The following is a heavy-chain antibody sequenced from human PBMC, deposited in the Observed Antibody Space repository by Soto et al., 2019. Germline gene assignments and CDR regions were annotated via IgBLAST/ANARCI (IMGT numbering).Heavy chain of an antibody. CDR2: ISYIGST. D-gene: IGHD6-13*01. Sequence: QLQLQESGPGLVKPSETLSLTCTVSGDSISSSTYYWGWIRQPPGKGLEWIGSISYIGSTYYNPSLRGRLTLTVDTSNHQFCRKRSSVTAADTAVCYCARARGSIWYDDYWGQGSLVTVSS. V-gene: IGHV4-39*01. CDR3: ARARGSIWYDDY. J-gene: IGHJ4*02. CDR1: GDSISSSTYY.